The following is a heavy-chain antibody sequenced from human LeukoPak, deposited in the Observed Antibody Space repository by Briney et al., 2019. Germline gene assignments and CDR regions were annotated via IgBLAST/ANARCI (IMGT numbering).Heavy chain of an antibody. CDR1: GDSISNINHY. CDR3: ARGKLERRGIYGMDV. Sequence: SETLSLTCTVSGDSISNINHYWGWSRQPPGKGLEWIGTIYYNADTYYIPSLKSRVTISLDTSKNQFSLKLTSVTAADTAVYYCARGKLERRGIYGMDVWGQGTTVTVSS. CDR2: IYYNADT. J-gene: IGHJ6*02. D-gene: IGHD1-1*01. V-gene: IGHV4-39*01.